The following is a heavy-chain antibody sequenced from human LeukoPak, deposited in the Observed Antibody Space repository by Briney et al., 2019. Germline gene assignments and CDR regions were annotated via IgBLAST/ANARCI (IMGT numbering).Heavy chain of an antibody. CDR2: ISNRGGCT. D-gene: IGHD1-26*01. Sequence: PGGSLRLSCAASGFTFSSYEMNWVRQAPGKGLEWVSYISNRGGCTYYADSVRGRFTISRDNADNSLYLQINSLRAEDTAVYYCVSLGGATGQYFHLWGQGTRVTVSS. CDR3: VSLGGATGQYFHL. J-gene: IGHJ1*01. CDR1: GFTFSSYE. V-gene: IGHV3-48*03.